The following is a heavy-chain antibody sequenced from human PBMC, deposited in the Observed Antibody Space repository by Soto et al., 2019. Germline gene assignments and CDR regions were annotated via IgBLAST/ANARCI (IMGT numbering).Heavy chain of an antibody. Sequence: GGSLRLSCAASGFTFSSYSMNWVRQAPGKGLEWVSYISSSSSTIYYADSVKGRFTISRDNAKNSLYLQMNSLRDEDTAVYYCAREHSPSEVVPAAMWWFYYYGMDVWGQGTTVTVSS. CDR3: AREHSPSEVVPAAMWWFYYYGMDV. CDR2: ISSSSSTI. CDR1: GFTFSSYS. J-gene: IGHJ6*02. D-gene: IGHD2-2*01. V-gene: IGHV3-48*02.